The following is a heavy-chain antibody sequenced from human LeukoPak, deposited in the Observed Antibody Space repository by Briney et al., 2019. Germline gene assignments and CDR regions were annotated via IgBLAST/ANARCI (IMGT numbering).Heavy chain of an antibody. D-gene: IGHD3-22*01. V-gene: IGHV1-2*02. Sequence: ASVTVSCKASGYTFTGYYMHWVRQAPGQGLEWMGWINPNSGGTNYAQKFQGRVTMTRDTSISTAYMELSRLRSDDTAVYYCAKGAHYHDSSEGFDYWGQGTLVSVSS. CDR1: GYTFTGYY. CDR3: AKGAHYHDSSEGFDY. CDR2: INPNSGGT. J-gene: IGHJ4*02.